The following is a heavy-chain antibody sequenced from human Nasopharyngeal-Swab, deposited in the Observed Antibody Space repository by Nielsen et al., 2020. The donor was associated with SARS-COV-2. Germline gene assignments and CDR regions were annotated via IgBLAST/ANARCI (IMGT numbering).Heavy chain of an antibody. CDR1: GGSISSSGNY. Sequence: GSLRLSCTVSGGSISSSGNYWGWIRQPPGKGLEWLGSIDYRGTTYYNPSLNSRVSLSVDTSENQFSLKLSSVTAADTAVYYCARRTTFDYWGQGTLVTVSS. V-gene: IGHV4-39*07. CDR3: ARRTTFDY. J-gene: IGHJ4*02. D-gene: IGHD1-1*01. CDR2: IDYRGTT.